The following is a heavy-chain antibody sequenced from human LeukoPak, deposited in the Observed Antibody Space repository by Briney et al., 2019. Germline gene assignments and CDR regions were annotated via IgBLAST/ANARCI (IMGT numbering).Heavy chain of an antibody. V-gene: IGHV3-30*18. D-gene: IGHD1-26*01. CDR3: AKEGSNGDFDY. J-gene: IGHJ4*02. Sequence: PGGSLRLSCAASGFTFSSYDMNWVRQAPGKGLEWVTVISYDGSNKYYGDSVKGRFTISRDNSKNTLYLKMNSLRAEDTAVYYCAKEGSNGDFDYWGQGTLVTVSS. CDR1: GFTFSSYD. CDR2: ISYDGSNK.